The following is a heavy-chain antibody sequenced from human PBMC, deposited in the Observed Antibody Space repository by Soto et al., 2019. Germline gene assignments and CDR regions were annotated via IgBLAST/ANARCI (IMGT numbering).Heavy chain of an antibody. CDR3: TTLSYLSDDGMDV. J-gene: IGHJ6*02. CDR1: LAPFGNAG. V-gene: IGHV3-15*01. Sequence: LRPSSQASLAPFGNAGMDWVHQGPGKGLEWLGRIKSKVDGGTADYGAATKGRFSISRDDLKNMLYLQMNSLKPDDTAVYYCTTLSYLSDDGMDVWGHGTTVTVSS. D-gene: IGHD2-2*01. CDR2: IKSKVDGGTA.